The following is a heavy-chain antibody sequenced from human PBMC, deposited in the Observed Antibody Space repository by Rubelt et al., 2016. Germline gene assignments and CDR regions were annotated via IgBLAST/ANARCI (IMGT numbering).Heavy chain of an antibody. V-gene: IGHV1-2*02. CDR1: GSTFTGYY. CDR2: INPNSGGP. J-gene: IGHJ4*02. Sequence: QVQLVQSGAEVKKPGASVKVSCKASGSTFTGYYMHWVRQAPGQGLEWMGWINPNSGGPNYAQKFQGRVTMTRDTSISAAYMELSRLRSDDTAVYYCARFAIGGHSSGYLFDYWGQGTLVTVSS. D-gene: IGHD3-22*01. CDR3: ARFAIGGHSSGYLFDY.